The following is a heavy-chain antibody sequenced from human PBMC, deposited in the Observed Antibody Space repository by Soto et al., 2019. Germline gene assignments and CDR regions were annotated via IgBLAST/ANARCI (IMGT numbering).Heavy chain of an antibody. D-gene: IGHD3-22*01. J-gene: IGHJ3*02. CDR2: IYPGDSDT. V-gene: IGHV5-51*01. CDR1: GYSFTSYW. Sequence: GESLKISCKGSGYSFTSYWIGWVRQMPGKGLEWMGIIYPGDSDTRYSPSFQGQVTISADKSISTAYLQWSSLKASDTAMYYCARTLPPYYYDSSGYYYVFAFDTWGQGTMVTVSS. CDR3: ARTLPPYYYDSSGYYYVFAFDT.